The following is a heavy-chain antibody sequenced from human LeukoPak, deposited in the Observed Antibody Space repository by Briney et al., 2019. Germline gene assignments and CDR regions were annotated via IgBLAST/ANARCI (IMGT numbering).Heavy chain of an antibody. CDR3: ARDLGGDDYGDYEVLSYFDY. CDR1: GGTFSSYA. D-gene: IGHD4-17*01. CDR2: IIPILGIA. V-gene: IGHV1-69*04. J-gene: IGHJ4*02. Sequence: GASVKVSCKASGGTFSSYAISWVRQAPGQGLEWMERIIPILGIANYAQKFQGRVTITADKSTSTAYMELSSLRSEDTAVYYCARDLGGDDYGDYEVLSYFDYWGQGTLVTVSS.